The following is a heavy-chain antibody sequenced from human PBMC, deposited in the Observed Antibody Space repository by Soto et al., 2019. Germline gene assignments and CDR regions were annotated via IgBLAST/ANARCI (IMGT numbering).Heavy chain of an antibody. J-gene: IGHJ6*02. CDR3: RSSSRYSTDV. CDR2: IYSTGNT. Sequence: QLQLQESGPGLVKPSETLSLSYTVSGGSITSSSYWGWIRQPPGKGLEWIGSIYSTGNTYYNPSLKGRVTISADTSKNQFSLNLSSVTAADTAVYYCRSSSRYSTDVWGQGTTVSVSS. CDR1: GGSITSSSY. V-gene: IGHV4-39*01. D-gene: IGHD6-13*01.